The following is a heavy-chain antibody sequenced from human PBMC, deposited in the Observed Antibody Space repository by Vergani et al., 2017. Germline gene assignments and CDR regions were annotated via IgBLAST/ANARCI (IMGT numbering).Heavy chain of an antibody. CDR2: IIPIFGTA. CDR1: GGTFSSYA. CDR3: AREGALGDGSSTSGRGGDACDI. D-gene: IGHD2-2*01. V-gene: IGHV1-69*13. J-gene: IGHJ3*02. Sequence: QVQLVQSGAEVKKPGSSVKVSCKASGGTFSSYAISWVRQAPGQGLEWMGRIIPIFGTANYAQKFQGRVTITADESTSTAYMELSSLRSEDPAVYYCAREGALGDGSSTSGRGGDACDIWGQGTMVTVSS.